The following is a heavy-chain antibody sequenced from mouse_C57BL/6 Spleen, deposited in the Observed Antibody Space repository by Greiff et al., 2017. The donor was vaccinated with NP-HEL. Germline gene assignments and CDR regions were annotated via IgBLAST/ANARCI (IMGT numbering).Heavy chain of an antibody. D-gene: IGHD1-1*01. Sequence: EVQLQQSGPVLVKPGASVKMSCKASGYTFTDYYMNWVKQSHGKSLEWIGVINPYNGGTSYNQKFKGKATLTVDKSSSTAYMELNSLTSEDSAVYYCARRTTVVATSYWYFDVWGTGTTVTVSS. J-gene: IGHJ1*03. CDR1: GYTFTDYY. CDR3: ARRTTVVATSYWYFDV. V-gene: IGHV1-19*01. CDR2: INPYNGGT.